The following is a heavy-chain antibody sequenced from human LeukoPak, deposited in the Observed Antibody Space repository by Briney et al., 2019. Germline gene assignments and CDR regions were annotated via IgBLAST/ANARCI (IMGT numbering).Heavy chain of an antibody. Sequence: GGSLRLSCSASGITLMSFTIHWVRQAPGKGLEWVAVISYVGSNKYYADSVKGRFTISRDNSKNTLYLQMNSLRAEDTAVYYCARDPVSDSSSWPVYYYYMDVWGKGTTVTVSS. J-gene: IGHJ6*03. CDR1: GITLMSFT. CDR2: ISYVGSNK. V-gene: IGHV3-30-3*01. CDR3: ARDPVSDSSSWPVYYYYMDV. D-gene: IGHD6-13*01.